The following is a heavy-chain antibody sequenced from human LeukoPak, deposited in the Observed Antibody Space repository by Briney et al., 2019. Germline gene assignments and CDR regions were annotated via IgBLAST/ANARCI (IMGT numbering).Heavy chain of an antibody. CDR1: GFTFSSYA. V-gene: IGHV4-59*08. D-gene: IGHD3-10*01. Sequence: PGGSLRLSCAASGFTFSSYAMLWVRQPPGVGREWIGYFFYSGTTTYNPSLKGRVPITVDTSKNQFSLKLHPVTPADTAVYYCATSVRKGGYYYGSGSYYKRKYYYYYMDVWGKGTTVTISS. CDR2: FFYSGTT. CDR3: ATSVRKGGYYYGSGSYYKRKYYYYYMDV. J-gene: IGHJ6*03.